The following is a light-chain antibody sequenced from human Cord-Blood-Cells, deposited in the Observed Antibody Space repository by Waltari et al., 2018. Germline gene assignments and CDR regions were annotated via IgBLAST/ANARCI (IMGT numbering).Light chain of an antibody. CDR2: GKN. J-gene: IGLJ3*02. V-gene: IGLV3-19*01. CDR1: SLRSNY. CDR3: NSRDSSGNHLV. Sequence: SSELTQDHAVSVALGQTVRITWQGDSLRSNYASWYQQKQGQAPVLVIYGKNNRPSGIPDRFSGSSSGNTASLTITGAQAEDEADYYCNSRDSSGNHLVFGGGTKLTVL.